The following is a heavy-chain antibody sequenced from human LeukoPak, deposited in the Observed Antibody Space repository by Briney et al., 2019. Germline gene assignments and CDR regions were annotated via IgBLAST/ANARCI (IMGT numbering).Heavy chain of an antibody. CDR1: GGSFSGYY. CDR2: INHSGST. CDR3: ARGIRSRDGYNGNDY. V-gene: IGHV4-34*01. D-gene: IGHD5-24*01. Sequence: SETLPLTCAVYGGSFSGYYWSWIRQPPGKGLEWIGEINHSGSTNYNPSLKSRVTISVDTSKNQFSLKLSSVTAADTAVYYCARGIRSRDGYNGNDYWGQGTLVTVSS. J-gene: IGHJ4*02.